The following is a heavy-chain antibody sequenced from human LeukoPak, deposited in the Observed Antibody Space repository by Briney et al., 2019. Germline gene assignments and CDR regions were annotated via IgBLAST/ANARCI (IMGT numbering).Heavy chain of an antibody. V-gene: IGHV5-51*01. D-gene: IGHD3-22*01. CDR2: IYPDDSDT. Sequence: AESPLFLSKGSGYTFTSYWIGWVLQMPGKGLEWMGVIYPDDSDTRYSPSFQGRVTISVDKSISTAYLQWSSLKASDTAMYYCARRGGFYFDTSAYSPWWFDPWAQGTLLTVSS. J-gene: IGHJ5*02. CDR1: GYTFTSYW. CDR3: ARRGGFYFDTSAYSPWWFDP.